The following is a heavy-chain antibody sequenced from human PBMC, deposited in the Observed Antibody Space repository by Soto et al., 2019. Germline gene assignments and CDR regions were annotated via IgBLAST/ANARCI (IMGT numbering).Heavy chain of an antibody. Sequence: QVQLVQSGAEMKKLGASVKVSCKASGYSFTHYYVHWVRQAPGQGLEWMGWINPYTSTTTYAPKFEGRISMTRDKSVSTASVELIGLRSDDSALYFCERDSGRPLTASAPLAFWGQGTLVAVSS. CDR1: GYSFTHYY. D-gene: IGHD6-6*01. J-gene: IGHJ4*02. CDR3: ERDSGRPLTASAPLAF. V-gene: IGHV1-2*02. CDR2: INPYTSTT.